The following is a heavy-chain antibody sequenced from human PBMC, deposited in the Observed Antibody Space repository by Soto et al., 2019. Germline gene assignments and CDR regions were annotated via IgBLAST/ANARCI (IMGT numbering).Heavy chain of an antibody. CDR2: INSDGSST. CDR3: SRDRNGQWLFYYGMDV. CDR1: GFTFSSYW. D-gene: IGHD6-19*01. V-gene: IGHV3-74*01. Sequence: GGSLRLSCAASGFTFSSYWMHWVRQAPGKGLVWVSRINSDGSSTSYADSVKGRFTISRDNAKNTLYLQMNSLRAEDTAVYYCSRDRNGQWLFYYGMDVWGQGTTVTVS. J-gene: IGHJ6*02.